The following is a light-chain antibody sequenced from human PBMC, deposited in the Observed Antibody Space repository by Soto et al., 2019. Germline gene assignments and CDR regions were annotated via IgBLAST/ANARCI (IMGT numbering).Light chain of an antibody. J-gene: IGKJ5*01. V-gene: IGKV3-11*01. CDR1: QSVSSY. CDR3: QQRSNWPLIT. Sequence: EIVLTQSPATLSLSPGGRATLSCRASQSVSSYLAWYQQKPGQAPRLLIYDASNRATGIPARFSGSGSGTDFTLTISSLGPEDFAVYYCQQRSNWPLITFGQGTRLEIK. CDR2: DAS.